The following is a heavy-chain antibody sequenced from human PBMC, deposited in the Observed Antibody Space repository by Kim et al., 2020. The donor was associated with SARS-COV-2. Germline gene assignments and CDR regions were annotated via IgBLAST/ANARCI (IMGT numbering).Heavy chain of an antibody. Sequence: GTTYCADAVGGRFTISRDSSENTLYLQMNTLRAEDTAVYYCARAVNGYYFDYWGQGTLVTVSS. CDR2: GTT. CDR3: ARAVNGYYFDY. D-gene: IGHD3-22*01. V-gene: IGHV3-53*01. J-gene: IGHJ4*02.